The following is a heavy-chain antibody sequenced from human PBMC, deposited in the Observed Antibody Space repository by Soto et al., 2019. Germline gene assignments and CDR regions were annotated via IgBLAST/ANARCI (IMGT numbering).Heavy chain of an antibody. CDR1: GFTFSSYA. CDR3: ARDRSYGMDV. Sequence: GGSLRLSCAASGFTFSSYAMNWVRQAPGKGLVWVSRINSDVSGTSYADSVKGRFTISRDNAKNTLFLQMNSLRAEDTAVYYCARDRSYGMDVWGQGTTVTVSS. CDR2: INSDVSGT. J-gene: IGHJ6*02. V-gene: IGHV3-74*01.